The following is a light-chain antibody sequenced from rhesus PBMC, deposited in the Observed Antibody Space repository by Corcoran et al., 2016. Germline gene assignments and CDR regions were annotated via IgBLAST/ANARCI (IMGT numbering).Light chain of an antibody. Sequence: EIVMTQSPATLSLSPGERATLSCRASQSVGSTLAWYQQNPGQAPRLLIYYASSRATGIPDRVSGRGSGTEFTLTISSLDPEDVGVYYCQKYNDWPWTFGQGTKVEIK. J-gene: IGKJ1*01. CDR3: QKYNDWPWT. V-gene: IGKV3-24*04. CDR1: QSVGST. CDR2: YAS.